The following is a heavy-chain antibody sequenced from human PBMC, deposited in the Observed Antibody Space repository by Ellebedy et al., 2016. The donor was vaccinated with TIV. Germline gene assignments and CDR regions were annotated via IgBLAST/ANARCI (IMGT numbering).Heavy chain of an antibody. Sequence: LRLXCAVYGGSFSGYYWSWIRQPPGKGLEWIGEINHSGSTNYNPSLKSRVTISVDTSKNQFSLKLSSVTAADTAVYYCVVPAAWYQFDYWGQGTLVTVSS. D-gene: IGHD2-2*01. CDR2: INHSGST. J-gene: IGHJ4*02. CDR1: GGSFSGYY. V-gene: IGHV4-34*09. CDR3: VVPAAWYQFDY.